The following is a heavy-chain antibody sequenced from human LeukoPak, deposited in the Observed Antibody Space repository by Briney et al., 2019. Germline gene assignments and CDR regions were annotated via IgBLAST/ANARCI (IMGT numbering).Heavy chain of an antibody. V-gene: IGHV4-30-2*01. Sequence: SETLSLTCTVSGGSISSGGYYWSWIRQPPGKGLEWIGYIYHSGSTYYNPSLKSRVTISVDRSKNQFSLKLSSVTAADTAVYYCARDLLSPRPDKVSGYVQDYWGQGTLVTVSS. CDR2: IYHSGST. CDR3: ARDLLSPRPDKVSGYVQDY. J-gene: IGHJ4*02. CDR1: GGSISSGGYY. D-gene: IGHD5-12*01.